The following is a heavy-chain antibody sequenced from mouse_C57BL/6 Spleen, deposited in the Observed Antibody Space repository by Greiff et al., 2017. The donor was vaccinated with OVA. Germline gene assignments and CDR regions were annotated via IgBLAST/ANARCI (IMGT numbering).Heavy chain of an antibody. CDR1: GYSITSGYY. D-gene: IGHD3-3*01. CDR3: ARGDNLLDY. CDR2: ISYDGSN. J-gene: IGHJ2*01. V-gene: IGHV3-6*01. Sequence: EVQLQESGPGLVKPSQSLSLTCSVTGYSITSGYYWNWIRQFPGNKLEWMGYISYDGSNNYNPSLKNRISITRDTSKNQFFLKLNSVTTEDTATYYCARGDNLLDYWGQGTTLTVSS.